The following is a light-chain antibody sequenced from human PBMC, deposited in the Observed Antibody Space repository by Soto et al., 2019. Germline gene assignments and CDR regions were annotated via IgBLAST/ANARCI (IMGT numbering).Light chain of an antibody. V-gene: IGLV2-11*01. CDR3: CSYAGTYTYV. J-gene: IGLJ1*01. CDR2: DVT. Sequence: QSALTQPRSVSGSPGQLVTISCTGTSSDVGGYNYVSWYQQHPGKAPKLKIYDVTKRASGVPDRFSGSKSGNTASLTISGLQAEDEADYYCCSYAGTYTYVFGSGTKLTVL. CDR1: SSDVGGYNY.